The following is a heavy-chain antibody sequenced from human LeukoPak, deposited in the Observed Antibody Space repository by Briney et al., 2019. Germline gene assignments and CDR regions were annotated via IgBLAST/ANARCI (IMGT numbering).Heavy chain of an antibody. CDR2: MSPNNGNA. Sequence: PGASVKVSCKASGYTFYNFDINWVRQASGQGLEWVGWMSPNNGNAGYAWKLQGRVTLTRDTSITTAYMELSSLKSEDTGVYYCTRGDYWGQGTPVTVSS. CDR1: GYTFYNFD. CDR3: TRGDY. V-gene: IGHV1-8*01. J-gene: IGHJ4*02.